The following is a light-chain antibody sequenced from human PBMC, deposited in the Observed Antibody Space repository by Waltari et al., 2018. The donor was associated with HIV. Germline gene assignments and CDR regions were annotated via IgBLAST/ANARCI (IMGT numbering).Light chain of an antibody. Sequence: QSVLTQPPSVSGAPGQRVTIYCTGSSSNIGAGYDVHWYQQLPGTAPKLLIYGNSNRPSGVPDRFSGSKSGTSASLAITGLQAEDEADYYCQSYDSSLSRRVFGTGTKVTVL. V-gene: IGLV1-40*01. CDR3: QSYDSSLSRRV. CDR1: SSNIGAGYD. J-gene: IGLJ1*01. CDR2: GNS.